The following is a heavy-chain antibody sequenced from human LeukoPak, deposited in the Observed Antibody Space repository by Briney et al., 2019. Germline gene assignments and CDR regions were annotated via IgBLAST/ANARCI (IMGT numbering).Heavy chain of an antibody. D-gene: IGHD1-26*01. J-gene: IGHJ4*02. CDR1: GGSISSYY. V-gene: IGHV4-59*12. CDR3: ARDPASGSSDY. CDR2: IYYSGST. Sequence: SEALSLTCTVSGGSISSYYWSWIRQPPGKGLEWIGYIYYSGSTNYNPSLKSRVTISVDTSKNQFSLKLSSVTAADTAVYYCARDPASGSSDYWGQGTLVTVSS.